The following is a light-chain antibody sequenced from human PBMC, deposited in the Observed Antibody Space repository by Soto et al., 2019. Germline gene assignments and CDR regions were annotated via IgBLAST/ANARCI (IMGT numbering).Light chain of an antibody. J-gene: IGKJ5*01. CDR2: GAS. Sequence: DIVMPQSPATLSVSPGETASLSCRANREVSSNVVWYQHKLGQPPRLLIYGASIRATAIPDRFSGSGSGTDFTLTISRLEPEDFAVYYGQQYGTSPITVGQGTRLEIK. CDR1: REVSSN. V-gene: IGKV3-20*01. CDR3: QQYGTSPIT.